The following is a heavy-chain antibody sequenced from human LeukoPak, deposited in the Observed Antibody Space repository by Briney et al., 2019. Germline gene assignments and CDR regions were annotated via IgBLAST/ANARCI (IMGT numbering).Heavy chain of an antibody. CDR2: ISNDGSRK. Sequence: GRSLRLSCAPSGFTFSRHGMHWVRQAPGKGLEWVAIISNDGSRKYYAHSVEGRFTISRDNSKNTLYLQMDSLRAEDTAVYYCARDGAWNYFDYWGQGTLVTVSS. J-gene: IGHJ4*02. CDR3: ARDGAWNYFDY. D-gene: IGHD3-16*01. CDR1: GFTFSRHG. V-gene: IGHV3-30*03.